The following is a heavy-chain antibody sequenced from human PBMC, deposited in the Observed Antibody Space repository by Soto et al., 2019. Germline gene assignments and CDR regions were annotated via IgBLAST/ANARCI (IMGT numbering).Heavy chain of an antibody. Sequence: PSETLSLTCAVSGDSISTGYYWAWIRQPPGKGLEWIGSIYHSGTTYYKPSLKSRVTISVDTSKNQFSLKLGSVTAADSAVYYCARTDRLGYYAYCGQGTMVSVPS. D-gene: IGHD3-3*01. CDR3: ARTDRLGYYAY. V-gene: IGHV4-38-2*01. CDR2: IYHSGTT. CDR1: GDSISTGYY. J-gene: IGHJ4*02.